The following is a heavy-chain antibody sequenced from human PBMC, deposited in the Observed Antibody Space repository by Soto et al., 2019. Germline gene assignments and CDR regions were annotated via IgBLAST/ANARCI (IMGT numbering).Heavy chain of an antibody. CDR2: IYYSGST. Sequence: SETLSLTCTVSGGSISSSSYYWGWIRQPPGKGLEWIGSIYYSGSTYYNPSLKSRVTISVDTSKNQFSLKLSSVTAADTAVYYCARHPLLNSAFDIWGQGKMVTVSS. CDR3: ARHPLLNSAFDI. J-gene: IGHJ3*02. CDR1: GGSISSSSYY. V-gene: IGHV4-39*01.